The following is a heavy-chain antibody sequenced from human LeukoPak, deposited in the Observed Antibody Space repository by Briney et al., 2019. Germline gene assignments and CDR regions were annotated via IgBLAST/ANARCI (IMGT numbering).Heavy chain of an antibody. CDR1: GGSISSISSNNYH. CDR3: ARAHRGIVVVVAALGAFDI. CDR2: IYYSGST. D-gene: IGHD2-15*01. V-gene: IGHV4-31*03. Sequence: SETLSLTCIVSGGSISSISSNNYHWGWIRQPPGKGLEWIGYIYYSGSTYYNPSLKSRVTISVDTSKNQFSLKLSSVTAADTAAYYCARAHRGIVVVVAALGAFDIWGQGTMVTVSS. J-gene: IGHJ3*02.